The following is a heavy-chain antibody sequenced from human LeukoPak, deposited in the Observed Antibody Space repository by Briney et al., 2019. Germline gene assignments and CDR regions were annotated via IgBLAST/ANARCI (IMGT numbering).Heavy chain of an antibody. D-gene: IGHD3-10*01. V-gene: IGHV1-18*01. CDR2: INAYNGNT. CDR3: ARLRGKDSMVRGVKGAFDY. CDR1: GYTFTSYI. Sequence: GASVKVSCKASGYTFTSYIISWVRQAPGQGLEWMGWINAYNGNTDYAQGVQGRVTMTTDTSTSTAYMELRSLRSEDTAVYYCARLRGKDSMVRGVKGAFDYWGQGTLVTVSS. J-gene: IGHJ4*02.